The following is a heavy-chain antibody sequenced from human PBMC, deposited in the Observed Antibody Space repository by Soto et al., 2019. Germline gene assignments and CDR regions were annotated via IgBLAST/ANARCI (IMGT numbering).Heavy chain of an antibody. CDR3: ARLVNYYFGMDV. Sequence: WESLKISCKASDTTHWIGWVRQKPGKGLEWMGIIYPGDSDTKYSPSFQGQVTISADKSISTAYLHWSSLKASDTATYYCARLVNYYFGMDVWGLGTTVTVSS. J-gene: IGHJ6*02. CDR2: IYPGDSDT. CDR1: DTTHW. V-gene: IGHV5-51*01.